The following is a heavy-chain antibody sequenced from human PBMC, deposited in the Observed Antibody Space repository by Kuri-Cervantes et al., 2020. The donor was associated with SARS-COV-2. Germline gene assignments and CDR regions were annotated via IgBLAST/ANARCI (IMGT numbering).Heavy chain of an antibody. J-gene: IGHJ6*03. V-gene: IGHV3-33*01. CDR2: IWYDGEIV. D-gene: IGHD2-15*01. CDR3: ARVAATYYYMDV. CDR1: GFTFSDYV. Sequence: SCVASGFTFSDYVIHWFRQAPGKVLEWVAVIWYDGEIVYYAGSVKSGFTISRVNSKNTVALVMNSLRAEDTAMYYCARVAATYYYMDVWGKGTTVTVSS.